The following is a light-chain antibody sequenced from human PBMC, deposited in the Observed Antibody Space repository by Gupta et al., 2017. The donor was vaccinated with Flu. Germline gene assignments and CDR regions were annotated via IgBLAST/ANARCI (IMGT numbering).Light chain of an antibody. V-gene: IGLV1-44*01. CDR2: DNH. CDR1: SSTLGNNS. CDR3: ASCDDSLNSGV. J-gene: IGLJ3*02. Sequence: TIACTGTSSTLGNNSVNWYPQHPRTAPKLLIYDNHQRPSGVPVRFSGSKSDTAASLAISGLQTEDEADYYCASCDDSLNSGVFGGGTKLTVL.